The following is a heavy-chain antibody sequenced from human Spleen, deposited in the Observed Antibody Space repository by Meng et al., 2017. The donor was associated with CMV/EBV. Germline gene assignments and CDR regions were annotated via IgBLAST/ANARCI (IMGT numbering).Heavy chain of an antibody. J-gene: IGHJ4*02. CDR3: ARGRIAAAGFFDY. V-gene: IGHV4-34*01. CDR2: INHSGST. D-gene: IGHD6-13*01. CDR1: GGSFSGYY. Sequence: QLQLWGAALLKPPESLSLTCAVYGGSFSGYYWSWIRRPPGKGLEWIGEINHSGSTNYNPSLKSRVTISVETSKNQFSLKLGSVTAADTAVYYCARGRIAAAGFFDYWGQGTLVTVSS.